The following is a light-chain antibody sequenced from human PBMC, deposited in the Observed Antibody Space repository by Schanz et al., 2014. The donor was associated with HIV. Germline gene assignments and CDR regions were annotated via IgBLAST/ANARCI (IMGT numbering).Light chain of an antibody. CDR2: SNN. CDR3: QSYDSSLSGSYV. V-gene: IGLV1-44*01. Sequence: QSVLTQPPSVSATPGQRVTMSCSGGDSKIGIQDVSWYQQVPGTAPKLLIYSNNQRPSGVPDRFSGSKSGTSASLAITGLQGDDEADYYCQSYDSSLSGSYVFGTGTKLTVL. CDR1: DSKIGIQD. J-gene: IGLJ1*01.